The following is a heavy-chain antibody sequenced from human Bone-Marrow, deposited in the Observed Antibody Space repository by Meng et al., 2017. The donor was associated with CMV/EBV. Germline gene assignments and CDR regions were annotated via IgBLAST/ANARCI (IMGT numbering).Heavy chain of an antibody. J-gene: IGHJ4*02. D-gene: IGHD3-22*01. V-gene: IGHV1-18*01. CDR1: GYTFTSYD. CDR2: ISAYNGNT. Sequence: ASVKVSCKASGYTFTSYDINWVRQATGQGLEWMGWISAYNGNTNYAQKLQGRVTMTTDTSTSTAYMELRSLRSDDTAVYYCARVHYDSSGYYYWWFDYWGQGTLVTVSS. CDR3: ARVHYDSSGYYYWWFDY.